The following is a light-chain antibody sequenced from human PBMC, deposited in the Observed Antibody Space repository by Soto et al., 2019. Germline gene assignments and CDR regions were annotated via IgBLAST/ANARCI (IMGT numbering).Light chain of an antibody. J-gene: IGKJ1*01. CDR3: QQYYSTPQT. Sequence: VITESLGSLGPPLSGRATIKCESSQGVLYSSNNKNYLAWYQQKPGQPPRLLIYWASTRESGVPDRFSGSGSGTDFTLTISSLQAEDVAVYYCQQYYSTPQTFGQGTKVDIK. CDR1: QGVLYSSNNKNY. V-gene: IGKV4-1*01. CDR2: WAS.